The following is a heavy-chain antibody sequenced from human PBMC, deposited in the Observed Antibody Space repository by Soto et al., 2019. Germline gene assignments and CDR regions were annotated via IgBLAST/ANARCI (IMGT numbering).Heavy chain of an antibody. CDR1: GGSISSHY. J-gene: IGHJ5*02. V-gene: IGHV4-59*11. CDR2: VYYSGST. Sequence: SETLSLTCTVSGGSISSHYWSWIRQPPGQGLEWIGYVYYSGSTNYNPSLKSRVTISVDTSKSQFSLRLSSVTAADTAVYYCASLSNWNDTRNWLDPWGQGTLVTVSS. D-gene: IGHD1-20*01. CDR3: ASLSNWNDTRNWLDP.